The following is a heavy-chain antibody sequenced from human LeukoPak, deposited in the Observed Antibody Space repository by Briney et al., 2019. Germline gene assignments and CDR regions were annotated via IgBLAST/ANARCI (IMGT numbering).Heavy chain of an antibody. CDR1: GGSISGYY. J-gene: IGHJ4*02. V-gene: IGHV4-59*08. CDR2: ISNTGSI. CDR3: ARRGFFDY. Sequence: SETLSLTCTVSGGSISGYYWSWIRQPPGKGLESIGYISNTGSIYYNPSLKSRVTMPVDTSKNQFSLRLTSVTAADTAVYYCARRGFFDYWGQGTLVTVSS.